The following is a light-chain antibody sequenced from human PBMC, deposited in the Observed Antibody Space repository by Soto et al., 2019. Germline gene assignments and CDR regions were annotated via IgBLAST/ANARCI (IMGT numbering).Light chain of an antibody. Sequence: QSVLTQPASVSGSPGQSITISCTGSSSDIGGYNFVSWYQQHPGKAPKLIISDVTNRPSGVSSRFSGSRSGNTASLTISGLQADDEATYYCSSYTTTAAVFFGGGTKLTVL. CDR1: SSDIGGYNF. V-gene: IGLV2-14*03. CDR3: SSYTTTAAVF. J-gene: IGLJ2*01. CDR2: DVT.